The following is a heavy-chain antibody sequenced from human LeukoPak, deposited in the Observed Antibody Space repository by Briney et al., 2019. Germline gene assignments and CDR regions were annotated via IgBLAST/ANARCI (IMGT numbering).Heavy chain of an antibody. D-gene: IGHD5-18*01. V-gene: IGHV3-9*01. CDR2: ISWNSGSI. Sequence: AGGSLRLSCAASGFTFDDYAMHWVRQAPGKGLEWVSGISWNSGSIGYADSVKGRFTISRDNAKNSPYLQMNSLRAEDTALYYCAKDLASTAMAPDYWGQGTLVTVSS. J-gene: IGHJ4*02. CDR3: AKDLASTAMAPDY. CDR1: GFTFDDYA.